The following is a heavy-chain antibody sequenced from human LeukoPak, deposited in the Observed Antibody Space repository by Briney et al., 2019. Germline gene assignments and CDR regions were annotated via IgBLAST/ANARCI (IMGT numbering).Heavy chain of an antibody. CDR3: AKDGGRWELLLFDY. D-gene: IGHD1-26*01. CDR1: GFTFSSYG. Sequence: GGSLRLSCAASGFTFSSYGMHWVRQAPGKGLEWVAVISYDGSNKYYADSVKGRFTVSRDNSKNTLYLQMNSLRAEDTAVYYCAKDGGRWELLLFDYWGQGTLVTVSS. V-gene: IGHV3-30*18. J-gene: IGHJ4*02. CDR2: ISYDGSNK.